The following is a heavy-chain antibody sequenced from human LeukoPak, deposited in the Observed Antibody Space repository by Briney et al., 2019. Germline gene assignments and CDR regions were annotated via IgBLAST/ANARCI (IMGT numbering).Heavy chain of an antibody. CDR1: GGSFSGYY. CDR3: ARATIIAAAGTSWFDP. V-gene: IGHV4-34*01. D-gene: IGHD6-13*01. J-gene: IGHJ5*02. CDR2: INHSGST. Sequence: PSETLSLTCAVYGGSFSGYYWSWIRQPPGKGLEWIGEINHSGSTNYNPSLKSRVTISVDTSKNQFSLKLSSVTAADTAAYYCARATIIAAAGTSWFDPWGQGTLVTVSS.